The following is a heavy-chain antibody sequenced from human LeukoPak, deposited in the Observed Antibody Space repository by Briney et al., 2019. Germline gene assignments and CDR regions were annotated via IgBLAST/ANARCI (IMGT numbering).Heavy chain of an antibody. Sequence: SETLSLTCTVSGGSISPYYWSWIRQPPGKGLEWIGYIYYSGSTNYNPSLKSRVTISVDTSKNQFSLKLSSVTAADTAVYYCARGFTFGGVIVDYWGQGTLVTVSS. V-gene: IGHV4-59*01. D-gene: IGHD3-16*02. CDR2: IYYSGST. J-gene: IGHJ4*02. CDR1: GGSISPYY. CDR3: ARGFTFGGVIVDY.